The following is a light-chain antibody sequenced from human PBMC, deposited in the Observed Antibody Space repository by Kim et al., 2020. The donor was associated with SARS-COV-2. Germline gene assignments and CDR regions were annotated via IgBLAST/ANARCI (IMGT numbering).Light chain of an antibody. Sequence: EIVLTQSPATLSLSPGERATLSCRASQGVSTFLAWYQQKPGQAPRLLIHDASNRANGIPARFSGSGSGTDFTLTISSLEPGDFAVYYCQQRISWPFTFGPGTNVDIK. CDR1: QGVSTF. CDR2: DAS. V-gene: IGKV3-11*01. CDR3: QQRISWPFT. J-gene: IGKJ3*01.